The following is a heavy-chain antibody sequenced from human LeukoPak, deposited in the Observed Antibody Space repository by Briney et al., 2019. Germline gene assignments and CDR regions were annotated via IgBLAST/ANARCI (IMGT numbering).Heavy chain of an antibody. CDR1: GFTFGSYG. D-gene: IGHD5-18*01. J-gene: IGHJ4*02. CDR3: AKDQGYTYGHSFDY. CDR2: ISYDGSNE. Sequence: GGSLRLSCEASGFTFGSYGMHWVRQAPGKGLEWVALISYDGSNEYYGDSMKGRFTISRDNSKSTLYLQMNSLRAEDTAVYYCAKDQGYTYGHSFDYWGQGTLVTVSS. V-gene: IGHV3-30*18.